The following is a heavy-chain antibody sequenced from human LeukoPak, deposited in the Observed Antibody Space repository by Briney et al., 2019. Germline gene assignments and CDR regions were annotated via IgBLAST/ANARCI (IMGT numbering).Heavy chain of an antibody. V-gene: IGHV1-69*04. D-gene: IGHD5-18*01. Sequence: GASVKVSCKASGGTFSSYAISWVRQAPGQGLKWMGRIIPILGIANYAQKFQGRVTITADKSTSTAYMELSSLRSEDTAVYYCARDPIQLWSNFDYWGQGTLVTVSS. CDR2: IIPILGIA. CDR3: ARDPIQLWSNFDY. CDR1: GGTFSSYA. J-gene: IGHJ4*02.